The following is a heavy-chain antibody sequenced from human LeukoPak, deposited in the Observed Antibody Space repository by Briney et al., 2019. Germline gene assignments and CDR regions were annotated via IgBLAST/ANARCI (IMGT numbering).Heavy chain of an antibody. CDR2: IIPIFGTA. CDR3: ASGTXGRTETFDP. V-gene: IGHV1-69*13. D-gene: IGHD3/OR15-3a*01. Sequence: ASVKVSCKASGGTFISYAISWVRQAPGQGLEWMGEIIPIFGTANYAQKFQGRVTITADESTSTAYMELSSLRSEDTAVYYCASGTXGRTETFDPWGQGTLVTVSS. CDR1: GGTFISYA. J-gene: IGHJ5*02.